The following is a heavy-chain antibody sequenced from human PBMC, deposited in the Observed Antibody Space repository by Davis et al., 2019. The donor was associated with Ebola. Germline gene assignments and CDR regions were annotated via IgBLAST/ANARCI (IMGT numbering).Heavy chain of an antibody. CDR3: AKNFGGKILGGFNDAVYI. CDR2: ITGNGGST. V-gene: IGHV3-23*01. J-gene: IGHJ3*02. D-gene: IGHD2-21*01. Sequence: PGGSLRLSCAASGFTFSNSAMSWVRQAPGKGLDWVSTITGNGGSTYYADSVRGRFTISRDNSKNTLFMEMHSLRADDTAVYYCAKNFGGKILGGFNDAVYIWGQGTLVTVSS. CDR1: GFTFSNSA.